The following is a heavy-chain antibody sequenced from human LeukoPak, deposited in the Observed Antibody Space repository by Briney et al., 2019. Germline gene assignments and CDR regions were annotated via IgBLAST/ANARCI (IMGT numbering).Heavy chain of an antibody. CDR3: ARDFYRGIAAATGAFDI. CDR2: ISWNSGSI. J-gene: IGHJ3*02. CDR1: GFTFDDYA. D-gene: IGHD6-13*01. Sequence: GGSLRLSCAASGFTFDDYAMHWVRQAPGKGLEWVSGISWNSGSIGYADSVKGRFTISRDNAKNSLYLQMNSLRAEDTAVYYCARDFYRGIAAATGAFDIWGQGTMVTVSS. V-gene: IGHV3-9*01.